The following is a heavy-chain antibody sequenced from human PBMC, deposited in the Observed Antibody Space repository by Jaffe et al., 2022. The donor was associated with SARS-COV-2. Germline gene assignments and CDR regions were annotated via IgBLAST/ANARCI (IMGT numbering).Heavy chain of an antibody. CDR2: ISGSTSYT. D-gene: IGHD3-22*01. J-gene: IGHJ4*02. CDR1: GFTFSDYY. CDR3: ARGGYYYDGSGKYIFDY. V-gene: IGHV3-11*06. Sequence: QVQLVESGGGLVKPGGSLRLSCAASGFTFSDYYMSWIRQAPGKGLEWISYISGSTSYTNYAGSVKGRFTLSRDNAKNSVYLQMNSLRVEDTAVYYCARGGYYYDGSGKYIFDYWGQGTLVTVSS.